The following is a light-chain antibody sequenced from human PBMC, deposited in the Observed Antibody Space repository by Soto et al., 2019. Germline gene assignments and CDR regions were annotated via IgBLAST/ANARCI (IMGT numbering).Light chain of an antibody. J-gene: IGKJ2*01. CDR1: QSISSW. V-gene: IGKV1-5*03. CDR3: QQYSTSSRT. Sequence: DIQMTQSPSTLSASVGDRVTITCRASQSISSWLAWYQQKPGKAPKLVIYKSSSLESGVPSRFSGSGSGTEFTLTISSLQPDDFATYYCQQYSTSSRTFGQGAKVDIK. CDR2: KSS.